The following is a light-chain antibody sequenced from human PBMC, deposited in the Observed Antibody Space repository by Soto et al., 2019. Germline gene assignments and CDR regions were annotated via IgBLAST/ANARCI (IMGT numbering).Light chain of an antibody. CDR2: GAS. V-gene: IGKV3-15*01. J-gene: IGKJ1*01. Sequence: EIVMTQSPATLSVSPGERATLSCRASQSVSSNLAWYQQKPGQAPRLLIYGASTRATGIPARFSGSGSGTESTLTISSLQSEDFAVYYCQQYNNWPTWMFGQGTKVEIK. CDR3: QQYNNWPTWM. CDR1: QSVSSN.